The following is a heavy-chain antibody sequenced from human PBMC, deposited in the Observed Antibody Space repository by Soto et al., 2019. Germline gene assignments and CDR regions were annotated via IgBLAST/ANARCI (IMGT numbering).Heavy chain of an antibody. CDR3: ARVDYGGNYDAFDI. J-gene: IGHJ3*02. D-gene: IGHD4-17*01. Sequence: ASVKVSCKASGYTFTGYYMHWVLQAPGQGLEWMGWINPNSGGTNYAQKFQGRVTMTRDTSISTAYMELSRLRSDDTAVYYCARVDYGGNYDAFDIWGQGTMVTVSS. V-gene: IGHV1-2*02. CDR1: GYTFTGYY. CDR2: INPNSGGT.